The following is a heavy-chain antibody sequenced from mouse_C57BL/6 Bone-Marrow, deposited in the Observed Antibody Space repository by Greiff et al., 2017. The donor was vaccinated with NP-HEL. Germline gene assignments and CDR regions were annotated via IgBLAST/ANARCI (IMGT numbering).Heavy chain of an antibody. V-gene: IGHV1-64*01. CDR1: GYTFTSYW. CDR2: IHPNSGST. CDR3: ARGYYDGYYVIAY. Sequence: VKLQQPGAELVKPGASVKLSCKASGYTFTSYWMHWVKQRPGQGLEWIGMIHPNSGSTNYNEKFKSKATLTVDKSSSTAYMQLSSLTSEDSAVYYCARGYYDGYYVIAYWGQGTLVTVSA. D-gene: IGHD2-3*01. J-gene: IGHJ3*01.